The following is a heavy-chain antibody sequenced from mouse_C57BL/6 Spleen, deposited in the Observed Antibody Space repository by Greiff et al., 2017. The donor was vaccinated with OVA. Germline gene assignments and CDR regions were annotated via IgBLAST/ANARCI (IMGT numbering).Heavy chain of an antibody. D-gene: IGHD1-1*01. Sequence: VHVKQSGPELVKPGASVKISCKASGYSFTGYYMNWVKQSPEKSLEWIGEINPSTGGTTYNQKFKAKATLTVDKSSSTAYMQLKSLTSEDSAVYYCARVNYGSSYWYFDVWGTGTTVTVSS. J-gene: IGHJ1*03. CDR2: INPSTGGT. V-gene: IGHV1-42*01. CDR3: ARVNYGSSYWYFDV. CDR1: GYSFTGYY.